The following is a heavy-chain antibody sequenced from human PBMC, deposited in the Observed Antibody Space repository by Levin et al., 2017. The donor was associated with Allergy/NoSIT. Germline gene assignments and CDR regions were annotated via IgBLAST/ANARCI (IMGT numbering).Heavy chain of an antibody. J-gene: IGHJ4*02. Sequence: GGSLRLSCAASGFTFSSYAMHWVRQAPGKGLEWVAVISYDGSNKYYADSVKGRFTISRDNSKNTLYLQMNSLRAEDTAVYYCARADSSSWYSSVAGNGGIDYWGQGTLVTVSS. D-gene: IGHD6-13*01. CDR3: ARADSSSWYSSVAGNGGIDY. CDR1: GFTFSSYA. V-gene: IGHV3-30-3*01. CDR2: ISYDGSNK.